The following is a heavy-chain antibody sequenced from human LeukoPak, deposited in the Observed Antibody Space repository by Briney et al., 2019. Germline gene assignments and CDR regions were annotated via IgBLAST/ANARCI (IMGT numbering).Heavy chain of an antibody. CDR1: GYTFTGYY. Sequence: ASVKVSCKASGYTFTGYYMYWVRQAPGQGLEWMGWINPNSGGTNYAQKFQGRVTMTRDTSISTAYMELSRLRSDDTAVYYCATEAKEYYYDSSGYIGNWFDPWGQGTLVTVSS. CDR2: INPNSGGT. CDR3: ATEAKEYYYDSSGYIGNWFDP. D-gene: IGHD3-22*01. V-gene: IGHV1-2*02. J-gene: IGHJ5*02.